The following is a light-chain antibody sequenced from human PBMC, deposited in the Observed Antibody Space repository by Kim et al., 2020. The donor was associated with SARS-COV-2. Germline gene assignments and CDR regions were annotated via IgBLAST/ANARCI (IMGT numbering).Light chain of an antibody. Sequence: SLGDRVNITCLASKGISSYFAWYQVKPGKAPKLLIYASSTLQSEVPSRFSGSGSGTDFTLTISSLQPADFATYYCQQLNSSPLTFGGGTKVDIK. CDR3: QQLNSSPLT. CDR1: KGISSY. V-gene: IGKV1-9*01. J-gene: IGKJ4*01. CDR2: ASS.